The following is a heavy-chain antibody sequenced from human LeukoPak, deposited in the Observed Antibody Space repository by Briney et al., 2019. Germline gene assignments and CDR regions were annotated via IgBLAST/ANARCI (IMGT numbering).Heavy chain of an antibody. CDR2: IYYSGST. V-gene: IGHV4-59*01. D-gene: IGHD3-22*01. Sequence: SETLSLTCTVSGGSISSYYWSWIRQPPGKGLEWIGYIYYSGSTNYNPSLKSRVTISVDTSKNQFSLKLSSVTAADTAVYYCARYSYYYDSSGYFDYWGQGTLVTVSS. J-gene: IGHJ4*02. CDR3: ARYSYYYDSSGYFDY. CDR1: GGSISSYY.